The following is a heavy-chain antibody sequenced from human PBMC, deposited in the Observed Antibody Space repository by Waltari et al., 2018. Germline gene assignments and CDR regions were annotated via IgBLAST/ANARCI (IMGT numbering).Heavy chain of an antibody. D-gene: IGHD3-9*01. CDR2: ISWNSDTV. V-gene: IGHV3-9*01. CDR1: GFIFDDYA. CDR3: VKGCDILTGYHNVMDY. J-gene: IGHJ4*02. Sequence: EVQLVESGGDLVQPGRSLRLSCAASGFIFDDYAMHWVRQAPGKGLEWVSGISWNSDTVGYAYSVKGRLTISRDNVKNSLYLQINSLRSEDTCFYYCVKGCDILTGYHNVMDYWGQGTLVTVSS.